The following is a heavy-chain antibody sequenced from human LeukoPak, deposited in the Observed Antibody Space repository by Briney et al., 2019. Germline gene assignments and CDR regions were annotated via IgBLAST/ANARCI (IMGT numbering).Heavy chain of an antibody. V-gene: IGHV3-48*03. CDR1: GFTFSSYE. Sequence: QAGGSLRLSCAASGFTFSSYEMNWVRQAPGKGLEWVSYISSSGSTKYYADSVKGRFTISRDNAKNSLYLQMNSLRAEDTAVYYCARKDYGGYAYYYYGLDVWGKGTTVTVSS. J-gene: IGHJ6*04. CDR2: ISSSGSTK. CDR3: ARKDYGGYAYYYYGLDV. D-gene: IGHD5-12*01.